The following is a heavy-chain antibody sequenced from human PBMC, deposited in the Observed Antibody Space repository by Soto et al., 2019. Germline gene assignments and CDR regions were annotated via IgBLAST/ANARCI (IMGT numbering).Heavy chain of an antibody. Sequence: QVQLVQSGAEVKKPGSSVKVSCKASGGTFSSYAISWVRQAPGQGLEWMGGIIPIFGTANYAQKFQGRVTITADKSTSMAYMELSSLRSEDTAVYYCARGFDTAMVTCSAFDIWGQGTMVTVSS. J-gene: IGHJ3*02. CDR3: ARGFDTAMVTCSAFDI. CDR1: GGTFSSYA. D-gene: IGHD5-18*01. CDR2: IIPIFGTA. V-gene: IGHV1-69*06.